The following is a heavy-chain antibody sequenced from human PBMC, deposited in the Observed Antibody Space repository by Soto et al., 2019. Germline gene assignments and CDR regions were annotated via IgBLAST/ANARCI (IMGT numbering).Heavy chain of an antibody. CDR1: GGSFSGYY. J-gene: IGHJ6*03. CDR3: ARVKYCSSTSCYGSRRADYMDV. Sequence: SETLSLTCAVYGGSFSGYYWSWIRQPPGKGLEWIGEINHSGSTNYNPSLKSRVTISVDTSKNQFSLKLSSVTAADTAVYYCARVKYCSSTSCYGSRRADYMDVWGKGTTVTVSS. V-gene: IGHV4-34*01. CDR2: INHSGST. D-gene: IGHD2-2*01.